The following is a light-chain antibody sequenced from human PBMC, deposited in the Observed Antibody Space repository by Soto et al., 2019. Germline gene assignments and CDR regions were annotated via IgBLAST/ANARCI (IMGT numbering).Light chain of an antibody. V-gene: IGKV1-9*01. CDR1: QGISSY. CDR2: AAS. Sequence: QLTQSPSSLSASVGDRVTITCRASQGISSYLAWYQQKPGQAPKLLIYAASTLQSGVPSRFSGSGSGTDFTLTISGLQPEDFATYYCQQLNSYPPDTFGQGTKLESK. J-gene: IGKJ2*01. CDR3: QQLNSYPPDT.